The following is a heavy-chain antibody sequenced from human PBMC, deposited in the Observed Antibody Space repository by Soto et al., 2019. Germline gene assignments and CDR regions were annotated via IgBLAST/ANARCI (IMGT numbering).Heavy chain of an antibody. D-gene: IGHD6-13*01. Sequence: QVQLVQSGAEVKKPGASVKVSCKASGYTFTSYGISWVRQAPGQGLEWMGWISAYNANTNYAQKLQGRVTMTTDTSTSTAYMELTSLRSDDTAVYYCARDRAIAAAGLYYYYYGMDVWGQGTTVTVSS. V-gene: IGHV1-18*01. J-gene: IGHJ6*02. CDR2: ISAYNANT. CDR3: ARDRAIAAAGLYYYYYGMDV. CDR1: GYTFTSYG.